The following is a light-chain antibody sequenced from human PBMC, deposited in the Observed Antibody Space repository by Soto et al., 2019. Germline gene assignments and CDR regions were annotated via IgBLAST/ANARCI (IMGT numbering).Light chain of an antibody. V-gene: IGKV1-39*01. CDR3: QESNRVPFT. CDR1: HRISNY. J-gene: IGKJ4*01. CDR2: GTS. Sequence: DIQMTQSPSSLSASVGDRVTITCRASHRISNYLNWYQQKLGKAPKLLIYGTSSLQSGVPSRFSGSGSGTDFTLIISSLQPEDSATYYCQESNRVPFTFGGGTKLEIK.